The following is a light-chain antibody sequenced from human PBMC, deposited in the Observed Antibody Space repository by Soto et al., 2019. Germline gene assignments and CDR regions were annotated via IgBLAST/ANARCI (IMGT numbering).Light chain of an antibody. CDR1: QSVLYNSNDKNY. CDR2: WSS. J-gene: IGKJ1*01. Sequence: DIVMTQSPDSLAVSLGERATINCKSSQSVLYNSNDKNYVACYQKKPGQPPKLLIYWSSTRGSGVPHLSSVRGSATDFTLTISSLQAEDVPGYDGQQDYSTTPKFSQGTKVESK. CDR3: QQDYSTTPK. V-gene: IGKV4-1*01.